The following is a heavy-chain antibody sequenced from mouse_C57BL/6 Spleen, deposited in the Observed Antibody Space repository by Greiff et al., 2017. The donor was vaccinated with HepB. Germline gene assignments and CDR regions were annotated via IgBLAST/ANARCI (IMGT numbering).Heavy chain of an antibody. V-gene: IGHV1-22*01. CDR2: INPNNGGT. Sequence: EVQLQQSGPELVKPGASVKMSCKASGYTFTDYNMHWVKQSHGKSLEWIGYINPNNGGTSYNQKFKGKATLTVNKSSSTAYMELRSLTSEDSAVYYCARETNYSNYPHFDYWGQGTTLTVSS. J-gene: IGHJ2*01. D-gene: IGHD2-5*01. CDR1: GYTFTDYN. CDR3: ARETNYSNYPHFDY.